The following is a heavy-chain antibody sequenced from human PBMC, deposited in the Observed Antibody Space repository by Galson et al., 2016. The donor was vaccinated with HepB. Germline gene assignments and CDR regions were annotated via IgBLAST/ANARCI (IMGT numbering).Heavy chain of an antibody. CDR1: GFTFSDYS. CDR3: AKRMSYSYYYAMDI. Sequence: SLRLSCATSGFTFSDYSMGWVRQAPGKGLEWVAVIWYDGTSKYYVDSVKGRFTISRDNSKNTLNLQMNSLRAEDTAVYYCAKRMSYSYYYAMDIWGQGTTVTVSS. V-gene: IGHV3-30*04. J-gene: IGHJ6*02. CDR2: IWYDGTSK. D-gene: IGHD2-15*01.